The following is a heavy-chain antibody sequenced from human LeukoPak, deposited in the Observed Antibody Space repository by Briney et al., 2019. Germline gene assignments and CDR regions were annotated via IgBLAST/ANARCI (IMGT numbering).Heavy chain of an antibody. CDR1: GYTFTSYD. CDR2: IDPNSGDT. Sequence: ASVKVSCKASGYTFTSYDINWVRQATGQGLEWMGWIDPNSGDTGYAQKFRGRVTITTNTSITTAYMELSSLKSEDTAVYYCARRPYTSGWKGDNWFDPWGQGTLVTVSS. J-gene: IGHJ5*02. V-gene: IGHV1-8*03. CDR3: ARRPYTSGWKGDNWFDP. D-gene: IGHD6-19*01.